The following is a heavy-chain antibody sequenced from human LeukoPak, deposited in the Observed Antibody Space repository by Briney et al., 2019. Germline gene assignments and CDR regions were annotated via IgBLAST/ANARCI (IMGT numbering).Heavy chain of an antibody. CDR2: IYYSGST. J-gene: IGHJ5*02. V-gene: IGHV4-39*07. D-gene: IGHD1-1*01. CDR3: ARDERRYNCPWFDP. Sequence: SETLSLTCTVSGGSISSSSYYWVWIRQPPGKGLEWIGSIYYSGSTYYNPSLKSRVTISIDTSKNQFSLKLSSVTAADTAVYYCARDERRYNCPWFDPWGQGTLVTVSS. CDR1: GGSISSSSYY.